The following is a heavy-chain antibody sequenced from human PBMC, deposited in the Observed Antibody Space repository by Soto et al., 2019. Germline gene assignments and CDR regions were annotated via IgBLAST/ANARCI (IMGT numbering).Heavy chain of an antibody. V-gene: IGHV1-2*04. D-gene: IGHD2-15*01. J-gene: IGHJ6*02. CDR3: ARDLKTDITEYCSGGSCYYYYYGMDV. CDR1: GYTFTGYY. CDR2: INPNSGGT. Sequence: GASVKVSCKASGYTFTGYYTHWVRQAPGQGLEWMGWINPNSGGTNYAQKFQGWVTMTRDTSISTAYMELSRLRSDDTAVYYCARDLKTDITEYCSGGSCYYYYYGMDVWGQGTTVTVSS.